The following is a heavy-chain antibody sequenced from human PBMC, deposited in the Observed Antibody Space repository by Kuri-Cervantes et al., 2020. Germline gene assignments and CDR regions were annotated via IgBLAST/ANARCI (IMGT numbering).Heavy chain of an antibody. CDR1: VYILPGYL. V-gene: IGHV1-2*02. CDR2: INPNSGGT. Sequence: AVHDTCQACVYILPGYLLHWLRPAAGQGLEWMGWINPNSGGTNYAQKFQGRLAMTSDTSISTAYMELSRLRSDDTAVYYCVREAGNGSTSTEFDPWGQGTLVTDSS. J-gene: IGHJ5*02. CDR3: VREAGNGSTSTEFDP. D-gene: IGHD6-6*01.